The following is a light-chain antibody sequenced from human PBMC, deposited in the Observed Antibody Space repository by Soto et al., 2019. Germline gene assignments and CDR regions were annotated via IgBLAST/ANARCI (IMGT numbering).Light chain of an antibody. V-gene: IGKV3-20*01. CDR1: LNVISNQ. Sequence: DIVLTQSPGTLSLSPGERATLSCRASLNVISNQLACYQKKPGRAPRLLIYSSTSRATGIPDRFSGSGSGTAFTLTISRLDPEDFAVYYCQQYGSSPLITFGQGTRLEIK. CDR2: SST. J-gene: IGKJ5*01. CDR3: QQYGSSPLIT.